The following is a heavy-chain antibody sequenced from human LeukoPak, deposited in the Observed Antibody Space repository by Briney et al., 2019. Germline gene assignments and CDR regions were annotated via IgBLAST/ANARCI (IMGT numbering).Heavy chain of an antibody. Sequence: PGGSLRLSCAASEFTVSTNYMSWVRQAPGKGLEWVSVIYSSGSTYYADSVKGRFTIFRDNSKNTLYLQMNSLRAEDTAVYYCARDGGLAPYSSSTPFDYWGQGTLVTVSS. CDR2: IYSSGST. D-gene: IGHD6-6*01. CDR1: EFTVSTNY. CDR3: ARDGGLAPYSSSTPFDY. V-gene: IGHV3-66*03. J-gene: IGHJ4*02.